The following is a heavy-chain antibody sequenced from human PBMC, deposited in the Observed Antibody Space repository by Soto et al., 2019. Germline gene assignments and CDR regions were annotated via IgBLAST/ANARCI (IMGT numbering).Heavy chain of an antibody. CDR1: GFTFNNYA. Sequence: EVQLLDSGGGLVQPGGSLSLSCAAFGFTFNNYALTWVRQPPGKGLEWVSAFSDGGDTTSYADSVKGRFTVSREGSNNTLYLQMSSLRAEDTALYYCAKGRGGSGSLTPRVDFWGQGTLVTVSS. V-gene: IGHV3-23*01. CDR2: FSDGGDTT. J-gene: IGHJ4*02. D-gene: IGHD3-10*01. CDR3: AKGRGGSGSLTPRVDF.